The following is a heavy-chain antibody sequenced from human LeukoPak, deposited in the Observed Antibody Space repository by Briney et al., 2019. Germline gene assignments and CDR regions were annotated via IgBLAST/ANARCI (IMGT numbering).Heavy chain of an antibody. CDR1: GFTFRSYE. CDR3: ASLDPFDY. J-gene: IGHJ4*02. CDR2: INSDGTKT. V-gene: IGHV3-74*01. Sequence: GGSLRLSCAASGFTFRSYEMHWVRLTPGKGLTWVSRINSDGTKTDYADSVKGRFTISRDNSKNTLYLQMNSLRAEDTAIYYCASLDPFDYWGQGTLVTVSS.